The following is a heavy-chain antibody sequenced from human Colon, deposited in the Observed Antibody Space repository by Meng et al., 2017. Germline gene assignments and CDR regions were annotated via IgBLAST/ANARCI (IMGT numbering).Heavy chain of an antibody. CDR2: IYPADGNR. CDR3: ARDERGGPYYFDY. V-gene: IGHV1-3*01. J-gene: IGHJ4*02. Sequence: QVQLVQSGAELKKPGASVKVSCQASGYSFTGYGMHWLRQAPGQRPEWMGWIYPADGNRRYSQKFQDRLTITTDTFARTAYMELSSLRSEDTAVYFCARDERGGPYYFDYWGQGTLVTVSS. CDR1: GYSFTGYG.